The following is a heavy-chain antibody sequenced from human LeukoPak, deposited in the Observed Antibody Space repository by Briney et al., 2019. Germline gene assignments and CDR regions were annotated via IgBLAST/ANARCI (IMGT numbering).Heavy chain of an antibody. Sequence: SETLSLTCAVYGGSFSGYYWSWIRQPPGKGLEWIGEINHSGSTNYNPSLKSRVTISADTSKNQFSLKLSSVTAADTAVYYCASSYDSSGYYSYFDYWGQGTLVTVSS. D-gene: IGHD3-22*01. CDR1: GGSFSGYY. V-gene: IGHV4-34*01. CDR2: INHSGST. CDR3: ASSYDSSGYYSYFDY. J-gene: IGHJ4*02.